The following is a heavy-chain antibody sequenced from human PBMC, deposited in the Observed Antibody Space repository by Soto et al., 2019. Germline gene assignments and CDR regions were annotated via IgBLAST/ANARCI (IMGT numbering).Heavy chain of an antibody. V-gene: IGHV1-18*01. CDR2: ISAYNGNP. CDR1: GYTLTSYG. J-gene: IGHJ6*02. CDR3: AGTVAGITRINYYDYYGMDV. Sequence: GASVKVSCKASGYTLTSYGFSWVRQAPGQGLEWMGWISAYNGNPKYAQKFQGRVTMTTDISTSTAYMELRSLRSDDTAMYYCAGTVAGITRINYYDYYGMDVWGQETTVTVSS. D-gene: IGHD6-19*01.